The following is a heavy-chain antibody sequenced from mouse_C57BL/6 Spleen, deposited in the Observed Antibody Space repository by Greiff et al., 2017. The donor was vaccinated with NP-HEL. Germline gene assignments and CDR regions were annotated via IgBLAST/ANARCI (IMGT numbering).Heavy chain of an antibody. CDR2: IDPEDGDT. V-gene: IGHV14-1*01. J-gene: IGHJ4*01. CDR3: TTFYYGNYPYAMDY. CDR1: GFNFKDYC. D-gene: IGHD2-1*01. Sequence: VQLKQSGAELVRPGASVKLSCTASGFNFKDYCMHWVKQRPEQGLEWIGRIDPEDGDTEYAPKFQGKATMTADTSSNTAYLQLSSLTSEDTAVYYCTTFYYGNYPYAMDYWGQGTSVTVSS.